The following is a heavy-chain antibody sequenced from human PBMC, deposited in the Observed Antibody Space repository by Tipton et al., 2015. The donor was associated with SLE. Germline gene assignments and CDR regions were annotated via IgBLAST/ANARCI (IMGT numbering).Heavy chain of an antibody. Sequence: TLSLTCTVSVGSISGYLWSWIRQAPGNGLEWIGYVYNSGNTSYNHALQSRVTISIATPKNQFSLNLNSVTAADTAIYYCARVGYDSSGFDCWGQGTLVTVSS. D-gene: IGHD3-22*01. CDR2: VYNSGNT. CDR1: VGSISGYL. V-gene: IGHV4-59*01. J-gene: IGHJ5*01. CDR3: ARVGYDSSGFDC.